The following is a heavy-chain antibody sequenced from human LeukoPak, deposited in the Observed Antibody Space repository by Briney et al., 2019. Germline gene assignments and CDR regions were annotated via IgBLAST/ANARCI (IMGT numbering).Heavy chain of an antibody. CDR2: ISGSGGST. D-gene: IGHD4-17*01. Sequence: GGSLRLSCAASGFTFSSYAMSWVRQAPGKGLEWVSAISGSGGSTYYADSVKGRFTISRDNSKNTLYLQMNSLRAEVTAVYYCAKDPPYDYGDYESWFDPWGQGTLVTVSS. CDR3: AKDPPYDYGDYESWFDP. V-gene: IGHV3-23*01. CDR1: GFTFSSYA. J-gene: IGHJ5*02.